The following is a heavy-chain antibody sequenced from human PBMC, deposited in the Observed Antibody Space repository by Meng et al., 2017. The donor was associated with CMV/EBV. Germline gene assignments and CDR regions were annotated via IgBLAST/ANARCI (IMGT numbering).Heavy chain of an antibody. CDR1: GYTFTGYY. D-gene: IGHD2-2*01. J-gene: IGHJ6*02. V-gene: IGHV1-2*02. CDR3: ARERVIVVVPAATTYYYYGMDV. Sequence: ASVKVSCKASGYTFTGYYMHWVRQAPGQGLEWMGWINPNSGGTNYAQKFQGRITMTRDTSISTAYMELSRLRSDDTAVYYCARERVIVVVPAATTYYYYGMDVWGQGTTVTVYS. CDR2: INPNSGGT.